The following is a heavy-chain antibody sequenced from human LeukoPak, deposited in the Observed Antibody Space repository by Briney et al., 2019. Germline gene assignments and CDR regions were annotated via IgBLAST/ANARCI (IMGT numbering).Heavy chain of an antibody. Sequence: GGSLRLSCAASGFTFSIYAMSWVRQAPGKGLEWVSVISGSGYYSYYADSVKGRFTVSRDNSKTTLYLQMNSLRADDTAVYYCAKGGPTGSNYFDFWGQGTLVTVSS. CDR3: AKGGPTGSNYFDF. CDR1: GFTFSIYA. J-gene: IGHJ4*02. V-gene: IGHV3-23*01. D-gene: IGHD1-26*01. CDR2: ISGSGYYS.